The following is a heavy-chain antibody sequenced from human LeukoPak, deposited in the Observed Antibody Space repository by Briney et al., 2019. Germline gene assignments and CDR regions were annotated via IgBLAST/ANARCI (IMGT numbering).Heavy chain of an antibody. CDR3: ARGLTVHHGGTY. J-gene: IGHJ4*02. V-gene: IGHV1-69*04. D-gene: IGHD3-16*01. Sequence: GSSVKVSCKASGGTFSSYAISWVRQAPGQGLEWMGRIIPILGIANYAQKFQGRVTITADKSTSTAYMELSSLRSEDTAVYYCARGLTVHHGGTYWGQGTLVTVSS. CDR2: IIPILGIA. CDR1: GGTFSSYA.